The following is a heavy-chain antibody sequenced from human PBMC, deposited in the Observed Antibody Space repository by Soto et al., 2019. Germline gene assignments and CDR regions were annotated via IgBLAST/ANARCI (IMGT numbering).Heavy chain of an antibody. CDR1: GYTFTSYD. D-gene: IGHD6-19*01. V-gene: IGHV1-18*01. CDR2: ISGYNGNT. CDR3: ARVSSSGWYTAAY. Sequence: QVQLVQSGDEVKKPGASVKVFCKASGYTFTSYDINWVRQAPGQGLEWMGWISGYNGNTNYAQKLQGRVTMTADTSTSTAYMELRSLRSDDTAMYYCARVSSSGWYTAAYWGQGTLVTVSS. J-gene: IGHJ4*02.